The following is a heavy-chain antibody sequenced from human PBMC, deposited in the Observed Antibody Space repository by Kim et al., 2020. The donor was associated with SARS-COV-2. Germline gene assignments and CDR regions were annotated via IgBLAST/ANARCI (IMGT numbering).Heavy chain of an antibody. V-gene: IGHV3-23*01. CDR3: AKETAAIGEPNFHA. Sequence: GGSLRLSCAASGFAFSTYAMSWVRQAPGKGLEWVSGIRDSGDSAFYADSVRGRFTISRDNSKNTLYLQSNSLGAEDTAVYYCAKETAAIGEPNFHAWGQGALVTVS. CDR2: IRDSGDSA. J-gene: IGHJ4*02. D-gene: IGHD6-13*01. CDR1: GFAFSTYA.